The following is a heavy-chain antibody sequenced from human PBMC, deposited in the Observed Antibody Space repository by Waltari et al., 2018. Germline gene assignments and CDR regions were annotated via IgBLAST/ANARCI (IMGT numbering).Heavy chain of an antibody. CDR2: ISSSGGST. V-gene: IGHV3-23*01. CDR1: GFTFNNYA. Sequence: EVQLLESGGGLVQPGGSLRLSCAASGFTFNNYAMSWVRQAPGKVLEWVYAISSSGGSTFWADSVKGRFTISRDNSKNTLILQMNSLRAEDTAVYYCAKDLGYKYESSGYDYWGQGTLVTVSS. D-gene: IGHD3-22*01. J-gene: IGHJ4*02. CDR3: AKDLGYKYESSGYDY.